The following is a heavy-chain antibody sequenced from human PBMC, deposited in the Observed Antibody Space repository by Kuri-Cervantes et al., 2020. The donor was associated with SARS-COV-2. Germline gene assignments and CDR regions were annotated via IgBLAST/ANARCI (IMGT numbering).Heavy chain of an antibody. CDR1: GGSFSGYY. CDR2: IYYSGSV. J-gene: IGHJ6*02. CDR3: ARSAAAFYGMDV. V-gene: IGHV4-59*01. Sequence: SETLSLTCAVYGGSFSGYYWSWIRQPPGKGLEWIGHIYYSGSVNYNPSLMSRLTISVDKSKNQVSLKLTSVTAADTAVYYGARSAAAFYGMDVWGQGTTVTVSS. D-gene: IGHD2-2*01.